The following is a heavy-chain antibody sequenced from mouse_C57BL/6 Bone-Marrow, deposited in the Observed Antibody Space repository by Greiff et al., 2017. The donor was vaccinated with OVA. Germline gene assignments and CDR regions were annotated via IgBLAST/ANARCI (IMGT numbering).Heavy chain of an antibody. CDR2: ISDGGSYT. V-gene: IGHV5-4*03. CDR1: GFTFSSYA. D-gene: IGHD1-1*01. Sequence: EVKLMESGGGLVKPGGSLKLSCAASGFTFSSYAMSWVRQTPEKRLEWVATISDGGSYTYYPDNVKGRFTISRDNAKNNLYLQMSQLKSEDTAMYDCARGDTTGPNYWGQGATLTVSS. J-gene: IGHJ2*01. CDR3: ARGDTTGPNY.